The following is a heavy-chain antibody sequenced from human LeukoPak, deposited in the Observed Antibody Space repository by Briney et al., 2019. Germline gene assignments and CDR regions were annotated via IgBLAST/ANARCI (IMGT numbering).Heavy chain of an antibody. CDR1: GGSFSGYY. D-gene: IGHD3-22*01. CDR3: AILPYYYDSSGYPSPGY. V-gene: IGHV4-34*01. J-gene: IGHJ4*02. CDR2: INHSGST. Sequence: SETLSLTCAVYGGSFSGYYWSWIRQPPGKGLEWIGEINHSGSTNYNPSLKSRVTISVDTSKNQFSLKLSSVTAADTAVYYCAILPYYYDSSGYPSPGYWGRGTLVTVSS.